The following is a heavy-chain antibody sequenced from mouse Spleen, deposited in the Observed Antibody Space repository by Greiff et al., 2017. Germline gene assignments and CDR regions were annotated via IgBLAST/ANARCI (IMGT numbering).Heavy chain of an antibody. D-gene: IGHD1-1*02. CDR3: ARDGGGYWYFDV. J-gene: IGHJ1*01. Sequence: VQLVESGPGPVAPSQSLSITCTVSGFSLTSYGVHWVRQPPGKGLEWLGVIWAGGSTNYNSALMSRLSISKDNSKSQVFLKMNSLQTDDTAMYYCARDGGGYWYFDVWGAGTTVTVSS. V-gene: IGHV2-9*02. CDR2: IWAGGST. CDR1: GFSLTSYG.